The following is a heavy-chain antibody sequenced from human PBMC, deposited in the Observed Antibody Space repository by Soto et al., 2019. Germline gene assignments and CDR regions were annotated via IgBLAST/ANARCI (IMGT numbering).Heavy chain of an antibody. V-gene: IGHV4-39*01. J-gene: IGHJ6*02. Sequence: SETLSLTCTVSGGSISSSSYYWGWIRQPPGKGLEWIGSIYYSGSTYYNPSLKSRVTISVDTSKNQFSLKLSSVTAADTAVYYCARLLPLRFLEWLLPSTDVWGQGTTVTVSS. CDR3: ARLLPLRFLEWLLPSTDV. CDR1: GGSISSSSYY. CDR2: IYYSGST. D-gene: IGHD3-3*01.